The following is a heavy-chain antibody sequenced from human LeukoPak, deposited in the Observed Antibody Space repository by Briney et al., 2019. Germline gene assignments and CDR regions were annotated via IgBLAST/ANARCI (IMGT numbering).Heavy chain of an antibody. Sequence: SETLSLTCAVYGGSFSGYYWSWIRQPPGKGLEWIGYIYYSGSTNYNPSLKSRVTISVDTSKNQFSLKLSSVTAADTAVYYCARGTTVTFDYWGQGTLVTVSS. CDR3: ARGTTVTFDY. CDR2: IYYSGST. D-gene: IGHD4-17*01. CDR1: GGSFSGYY. J-gene: IGHJ4*02. V-gene: IGHV4-59*01.